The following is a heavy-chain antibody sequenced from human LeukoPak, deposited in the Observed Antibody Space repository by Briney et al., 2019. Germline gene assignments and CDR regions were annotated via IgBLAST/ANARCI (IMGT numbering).Heavy chain of an antibody. J-gene: IGHJ4*02. V-gene: IGHV4-34*01. Sequence: SETLSLTCAVYGGSFSGHYWSWIRQPPGKGLEWIGEINHSGSPNYNPSLKSRVTMSADTSKSQFSLKLSSVTAADTAVYYCARSVGGSIAPAGDYWGQGTLVTVSS. D-gene: IGHD6-13*01. CDR2: INHSGSP. CDR1: GGSFSGHY. CDR3: ARSVGGSIAPAGDY.